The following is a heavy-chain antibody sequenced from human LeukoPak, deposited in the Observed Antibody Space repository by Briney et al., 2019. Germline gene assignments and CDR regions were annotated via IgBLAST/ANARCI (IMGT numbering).Heavy chain of an antibody. J-gene: IGHJ3*02. CDR2: INPSGIT. V-gene: IGHV4-34*01. Sequence: PSETLSLTCTVSGGSISSYYWSWIRQPPGKGLEWIGEINPSGITNYNPSLKSRITVSVDTSKKHFSLKLSSVTAADTAVYYCARGRFKFVARNAFDIWGQGTMVTVSS. D-gene: IGHD3-10*01. CDR1: GGSISSYY. CDR3: ARGRFKFVARNAFDI.